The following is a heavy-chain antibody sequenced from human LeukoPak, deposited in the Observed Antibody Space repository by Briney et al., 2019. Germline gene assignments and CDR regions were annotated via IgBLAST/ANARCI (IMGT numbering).Heavy chain of an antibody. D-gene: IGHD5-12*01. Sequence: SETLSLTCTVSGGSISSSSYYWGWIRQPPGKGLEWIGSIYYSGSTYYNPSLKSRVTISVDTSKNQFSLKLSSVTAADTAVYYCARVRVATITGDFDYWGQGTPVTVSS. CDR2: IYYSGST. CDR1: GGSISSSSYY. V-gene: IGHV4-39*07. J-gene: IGHJ4*02. CDR3: ARVRVATITGDFDY.